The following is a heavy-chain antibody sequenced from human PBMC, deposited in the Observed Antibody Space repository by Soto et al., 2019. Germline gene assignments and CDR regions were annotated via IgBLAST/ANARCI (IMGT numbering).Heavy chain of an antibody. CDR2: IKSKTDGGTT. Sequence: EVQLVESGGGLVKPGGSLRLSCAASGFTFSNAWMSWVRQAPGKGLEWVGRIKSKTDGGTTDYAAPVKGRFTISRDDSKNTLYLQMNSLKTEDTAVYYCTTAPPIEGDYIWGSYGPIDYWGQGTLVTVSS. D-gene: IGHD3-16*01. V-gene: IGHV3-15*01. CDR3: TTAPPIEGDYIWGSYGPIDY. CDR1: GFTFSNAW. J-gene: IGHJ4*02.